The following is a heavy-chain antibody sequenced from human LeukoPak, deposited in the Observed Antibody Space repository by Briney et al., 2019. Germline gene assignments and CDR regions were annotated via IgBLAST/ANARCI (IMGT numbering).Heavy chain of an antibody. V-gene: IGHV3-74*01. D-gene: IGHD2-2*01. Sequence: GGSLRLSCVGSGFSLSDYWMHWVRQTPGKGLMWVSRITSDGSTTWYADSVKGRFTVSRDNAKNTLFLEMNSLRDEDTAVYYCARRLTQYDCFDPWGQGILVTVSS. CDR1: GFSLSDYW. CDR2: ITSDGSTT. J-gene: IGHJ5*02. CDR3: ARRLTQYDCFDP.